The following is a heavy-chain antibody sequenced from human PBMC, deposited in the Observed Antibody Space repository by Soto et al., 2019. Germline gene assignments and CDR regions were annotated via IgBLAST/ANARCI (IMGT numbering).Heavy chain of an antibody. CDR2: IVVGSGNT. CDR1: GFTFTSSA. V-gene: IGHV1-58*01. D-gene: IGHD3-9*01. Sequence: SVKVSCKASGFTFTSSAVQWVLQARGQRLEWIGWIVVGSGNTNYAQKFQERVTITRDMSTSTAYMELSSLRSEDTAVYYCAADPVYYDILTGYYSYYYYYGMDVWGQGTTVTVSS. CDR3: AADPVYYDILTGYYSYYYYYGMDV. J-gene: IGHJ6*02.